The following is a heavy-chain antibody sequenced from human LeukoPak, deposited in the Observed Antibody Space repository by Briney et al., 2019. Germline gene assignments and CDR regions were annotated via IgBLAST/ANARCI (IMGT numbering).Heavy chain of an antibody. CDR2: LGGNAATT. D-gene: IGHD3-3*01. V-gene: IGHV3-23*01. J-gene: IGHJ4*02. Sequence: GGSLRLSCAASGFTFSNYAMSWVRQAPGKGLEWVSSLGGNAATTYYADSVKGRFTISRDNSKNTLYLQINSLRADDTALYYCAKDHGAIFGVGADDYWGQGTLVTVSS. CDR1: GFTFSNYA. CDR3: AKDHGAIFGVGADDY.